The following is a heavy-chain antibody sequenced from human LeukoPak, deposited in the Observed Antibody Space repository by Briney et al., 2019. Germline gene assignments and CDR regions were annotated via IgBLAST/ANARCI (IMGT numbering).Heavy chain of an antibody. V-gene: IGHV4-59*08. D-gene: IGHD3-22*01. J-gene: IGHJ4*02. CDR3: ARRTSGSGYCDY. Sequence: SETLSLTCTVSGGSISPYYWSWIRQPPGKGLEWIGYIYYSGSTNYNPSLKSRVTISVDTSKNQFSLKLSSVTAADTAVYYCARRTSGSGYCDYWGQGTLVTVSS. CDR1: GGSISPYY. CDR2: IYYSGST.